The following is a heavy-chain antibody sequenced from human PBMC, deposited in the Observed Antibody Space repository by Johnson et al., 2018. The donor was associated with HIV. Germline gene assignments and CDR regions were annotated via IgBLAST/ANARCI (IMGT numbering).Heavy chain of an antibody. J-gene: IGHJ3*02. Sequence: VQLVESGGGLVQPGGSLRLSCAASGFSVSSKYMSWVRQAPGKGLEWVSVIYSGGSTFYADSVKGRFTISRDNSGNTLYLQMNSLKTEDTAVYYCAREDSAFDIWGQGTMVTVSS. CDR1: GFSVSSKY. CDR2: IYSGGST. CDR3: AREDSAFDI. V-gene: IGHV3-66*01.